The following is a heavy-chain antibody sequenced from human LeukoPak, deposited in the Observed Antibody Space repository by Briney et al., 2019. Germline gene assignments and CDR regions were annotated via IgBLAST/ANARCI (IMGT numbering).Heavy chain of an antibody. CDR1: VYTFTSYW. V-gene: IGHV1-18*01. Sequence: GASVKVSCKASVYTFTSYWSIWVLRPPGHGLEGMGWISDYNGNTNYAQKLQGRITMTTDTSTSTAYMELRSLRHDDTAVYYCASYLPAAYWGQGTLVTVSS. CDR3: ASYLPAAY. D-gene: IGHD2-15*01. J-gene: IGHJ4*02. CDR2: ISDYNGNT.